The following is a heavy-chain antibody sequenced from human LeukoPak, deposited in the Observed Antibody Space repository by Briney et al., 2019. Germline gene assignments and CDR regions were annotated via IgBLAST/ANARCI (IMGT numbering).Heavy chain of an antibody. CDR3: AKDTGHGCSGGSCYSEFDY. V-gene: IGHV3-9*01. J-gene: IGHJ4*02. Sequence: GGSLRLSCAASGFTFNAYTMNWVRQAPGKGLEWVSGISWNSGSIGYADSVKGRFTISRDNAKNSLYLQMNSLRAEDTALYYCAKDTGHGCSGGSCYSEFDYWGQGTLVTVSS. CDR1: GFTFNAYT. D-gene: IGHD2-15*01. CDR2: ISWNSGSI.